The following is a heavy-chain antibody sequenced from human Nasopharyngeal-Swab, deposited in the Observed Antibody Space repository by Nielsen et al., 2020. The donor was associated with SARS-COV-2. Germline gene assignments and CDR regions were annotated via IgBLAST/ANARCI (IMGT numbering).Heavy chain of an antibody. J-gene: IGHJ6*02. Sequence: ASVKVSCKASGYTFTSYYLHWVRQAPGQGLEWMGILNPTNGSTSYAQKFEGRVTMTRVTSTSTLYMELNSLRSEDTAVYYCARVLPFRITGTSGMDVWGQGTTVTVSS. D-gene: IGHD1-7*01. CDR2: LNPTNGST. V-gene: IGHV1-46*01. CDR1: GYTFTSYY. CDR3: ARVLPFRITGTSGMDV.